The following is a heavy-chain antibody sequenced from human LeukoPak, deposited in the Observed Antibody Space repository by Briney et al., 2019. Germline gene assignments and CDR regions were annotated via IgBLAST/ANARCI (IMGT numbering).Heavy chain of an antibody. Sequence: GGSLRLSCAASGFTVSSNYTSWVRQAPGKGLEWVSVIYSGGSTYYADSVKGRFTISRDNSKNTLYLQMNSLRAEDTAVYYCARDCSGGSCYEVNDAFDIWGQGTMVTVPS. CDR3: ARDCSGGSCYEVNDAFDI. CDR2: IYSGGST. CDR1: GFTVSSNY. V-gene: IGHV3-53*01. D-gene: IGHD2-15*01. J-gene: IGHJ3*02.